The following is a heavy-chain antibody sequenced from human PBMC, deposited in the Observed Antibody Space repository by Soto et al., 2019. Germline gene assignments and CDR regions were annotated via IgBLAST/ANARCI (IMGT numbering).Heavy chain of an antibody. CDR3: ARGRIAAAGPPFEYFQH. CDR1: GGSISSGDYY. Sequence: QVQLQESGPGLVKPSQTLSLTCTVSGGSISSGDYYWSWIRQPPGKGLEWIGYIYYSGSTYYNPSLKSRVTISVDTSKNQFSLKLSSVTAADTAVYYCARGRIAAAGPPFEYFQHWGQGTLVTVSS. J-gene: IGHJ1*01. D-gene: IGHD6-13*01. V-gene: IGHV4-30-4*01. CDR2: IYYSGST.